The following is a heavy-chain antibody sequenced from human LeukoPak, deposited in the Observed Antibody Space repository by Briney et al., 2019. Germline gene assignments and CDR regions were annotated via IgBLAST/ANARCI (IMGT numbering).Heavy chain of an antibody. J-gene: IGHJ4*02. V-gene: IGHV3-7*05. Sequence: PGGSLRLSCAASAFTFSSYWMSWVRQAPGKGLEWVSNIRQDGSEKYYVDSVKGRFTISRDNAKNSLYLQMNSLRAEDTAVYYCARGSTTVTPRYFDYWGQGTLVTVSS. CDR3: ARGSTTVTPRYFDY. CDR2: IRQDGSEK. D-gene: IGHD4-11*01. CDR1: AFTFSSYW.